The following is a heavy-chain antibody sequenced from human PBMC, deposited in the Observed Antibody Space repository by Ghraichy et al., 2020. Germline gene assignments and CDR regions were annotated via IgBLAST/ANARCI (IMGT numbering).Heavy chain of an antibody. J-gene: IGHJ6*02. CDR1: GYTFTSYY. D-gene: IGHD3-3*01. V-gene: IGHV1-46*01. Sequence: ASVKVSCKTSGYTFTSYYMHWVRQAPGQGLEWMGIINPSGGSTSYAQKFQGRVTMTRDTSTSTVYMELSSLRSEDTAVYYCALRFLEREGMDVWGQGTTVTVSS. CDR2: INPSGGST. CDR3: ALRFLEREGMDV.